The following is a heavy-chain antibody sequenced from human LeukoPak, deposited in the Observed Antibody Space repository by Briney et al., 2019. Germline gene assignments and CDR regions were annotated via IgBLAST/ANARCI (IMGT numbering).Heavy chain of an antibody. CDR1: GGTFSSYA. D-gene: IGHD3-9*01. V-gene: IGHV1-69*13. Sequence: ASVTVSCKASGGTFSSYAISWVRQAPGQGLEWMGGIIPIFGTANYAQKFQGRVTITADESTSTAYMELSSLGSEDTAVYYCARARTYYDILTGYVPGRDAFDIWGQGTMVTVSS. CDR3: ARARTYYDILTGYVPGRDAFDI. CDR2: IIPIFGTA. J-gene: IGHJ3*02.